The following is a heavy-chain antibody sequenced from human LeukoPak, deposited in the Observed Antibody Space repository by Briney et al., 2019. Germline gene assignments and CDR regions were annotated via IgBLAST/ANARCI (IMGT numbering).Heavy chain of an antibody. CDR2: VFYPGST. D-gene: IGHD6-13*01. CDR3: ASRPADSTWYGVFDY. Sequence: TSETLSFTCTVSGGSINSHYWSWIRQPPGKGLEWIGYVFYPGSTNYNPSLKSRVTMSLDTSRDQFSLRLTSVTAADTAIYYCASRPADSTWYGVFDYWSQGTLVTVSS. CDR1: GGSINSHY. V-gene: IGHV4-59*11. J-gene: IGHJ4*02.